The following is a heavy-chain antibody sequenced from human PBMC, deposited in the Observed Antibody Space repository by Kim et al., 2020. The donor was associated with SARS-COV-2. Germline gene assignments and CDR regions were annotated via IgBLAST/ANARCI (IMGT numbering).Heavy chain of an antibody. D-gene: IGHD3-22*01. Sequence: SETLSLTCTVSGGSISSGGYYWSWIRQHPGKGLEWIGYIYYSGSTYYNPSLKSRVTISVDTSKNQFSLKLSSVTAADTAVYYCARDFGGGTTMIVVGPFDPWGQGTLVTVSS. CDR3: ARDFGGGTTMIVVGPFDP. J-gene: IGHJ5*02. CDR1: GGSISSGGYY. V-gene: IGHV4-31*03. CDR2: IYYSGST.